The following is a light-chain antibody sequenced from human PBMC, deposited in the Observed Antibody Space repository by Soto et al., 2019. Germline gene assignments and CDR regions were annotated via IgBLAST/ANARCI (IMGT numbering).Light chain of an antibody. V-gene: IGKV3D-15*01. CDR1: QSVSSD. CDR2: GAS. Sequence: EIVMTQSPATLSVSPGERATLSCRASQSVSSDLAWYHQKPGQAPRLLIYGASNRATGIPARFSGSGSGTDFTLTISSLEPEDFAVYYCQQHFNGPITFGQGTRLEIK. CDR3: QQHFNGPIT. J-gene: IGKJ5*01.